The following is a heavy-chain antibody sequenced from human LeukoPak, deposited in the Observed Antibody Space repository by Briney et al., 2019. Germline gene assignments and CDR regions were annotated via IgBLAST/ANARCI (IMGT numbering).Heavy chain of an antibody. J-gene: IGHJ4*02. CDR1: GFTFSSYA. V-gene: IGHV3-23*01. CDR3: ARAQKLPGRYSSSWYGDDY. CDR2: ISGSGSGGST. D-gene: IGHD6-13*01. Sequence: GGSLRLSCAASGFTFSSYAMSWVRQAPGKGLKRVSGISGSGSGGSTYYADSVKGRFTISRDNAKNSLYLQMNSLRAEDTAVYYCARAQKLPGRYSSSWYGDDYWGQGTLVTVSS.